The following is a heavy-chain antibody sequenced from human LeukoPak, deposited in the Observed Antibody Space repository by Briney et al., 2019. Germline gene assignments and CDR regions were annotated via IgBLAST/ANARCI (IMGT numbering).Heavy chain of an antibody. CDR2: ISSRGTII. CDR3: AREGSGYPVDAFDI. D-gene: IGHD3-22*01. J-gene: IGHJ3*02. V-gene: IGHV3-48*03. CDR1: RFTFSSYE. Sequence: GGSLRLSCAASRFTFSSYEMNWVRQAPGKGLEWVSYISSRGTIISYADSVKGRFTISRDNAKNSLYPQMNSLRAEDTAVYYCAREGSGYPVDAFDIWGQGTMVTVSS.